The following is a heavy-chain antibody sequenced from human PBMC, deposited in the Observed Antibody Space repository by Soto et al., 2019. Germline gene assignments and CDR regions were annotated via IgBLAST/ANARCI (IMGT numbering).Heavy chain of an antibody. CDR3: ARGGCSSTSCYKRYYYYYYGMDV. V-gene: IGHV4-61*01. J-gene: IGHJ6*02. CDR2: IYYSGST. Sequence: PSETLSLTCTVCGGSVSSGSYYWSWIRQPPGKGLEWIGYIYYSGSTNYNPSLKSRVTISVDTSKNQFSLKLSSVAAADTAVYYCARGGCSSTSCYKRYYYYYYGMDVWGQGTTVTVSS. D-gene: IGHD2-2*02. CDR1: GGSVSSGSYY.